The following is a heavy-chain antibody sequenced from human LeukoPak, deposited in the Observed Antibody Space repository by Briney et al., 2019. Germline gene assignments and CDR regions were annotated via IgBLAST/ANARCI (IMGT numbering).Heavy chain of an antibody. D-gene: IGHD3-10*01. Sequence: GGALRLSCAASGFTLCSYGLSWVRQTPGEGLGWVSRVSGSGGRTYYADSVKGRFTISRDNSKNTLSLQMNNLRADDTAVYYCAKSYASGSFYDYWGQGTLVTVSS. CDR1: GFTLCSYG. CDR2: VSGSGGRT. V-gene: IGHV3-23*01. CDR3: AKSYASGSFYDY. J-gene: IGHJ4*02.